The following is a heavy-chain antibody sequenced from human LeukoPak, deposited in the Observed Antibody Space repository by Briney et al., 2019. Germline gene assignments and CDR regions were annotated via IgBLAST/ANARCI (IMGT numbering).Heavy chain of an antibody. CDR1: GFTFSSYA. CDR3: AKGGTYGSGSYPRSEFDY. V-gene: IGHV3-23*01. J-gene: IGHJ4*02. Sequence: GGSLRLSCAASGFTFSSYAMSWVRQTPGKGLEWVFALSGSGARTYYADSVKGRFTISRDNSENTLHLQMNSLGAEDTAVYYCAKGGTYGSGSYPRSEFDYWGQGTLVTVSS. D-gene: IGHD3-10*01. CDR2: LSGSGART.